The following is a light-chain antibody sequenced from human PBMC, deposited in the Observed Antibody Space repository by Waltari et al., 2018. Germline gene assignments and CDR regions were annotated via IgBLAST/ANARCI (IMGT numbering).Light chain of an antibody. Sequence: CRASQTINNNFLVWYQQKPGQTPRLLIHGASSRATGFPDRFSGSGSGTDFTLTISRLEPEDVAVYYCQQYDGSILTFGGGTKVEI. CDR1: QTINNNF. J-gene: IGKJ4*01. CDR3: QQYDGSILT. CDR2: GAS. V-gene: IGKV3-20*01.